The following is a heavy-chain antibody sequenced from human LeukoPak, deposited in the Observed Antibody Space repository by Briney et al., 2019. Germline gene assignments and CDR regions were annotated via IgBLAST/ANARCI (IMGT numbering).Heavy chain of an antibody. V-gene: IGHV3-9*01. D-gene: IGHD6-19*01. Sequence: PGGSLRLSCAASGFTFDDYAMHWVRQAPGKGLEWVSGISWNSGGIGYADSVKGRFTISRDNAKNSLYLQMNSLRAEDTALYYCAKSSQWTRNDYWGQGTLVTVSS. CDR2: ISWNSGGI. J-gene: IGHJ4*02. CDR3: AKSSQWTRNDY. CDR1: GFTFDDYA.